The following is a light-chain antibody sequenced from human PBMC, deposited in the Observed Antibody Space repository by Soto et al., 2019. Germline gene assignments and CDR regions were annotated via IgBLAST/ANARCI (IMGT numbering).Light chain of an antibody. CDR1: SSNIGSNT. CDR3: AAWDDSLNGLYV. V-gene: IGLV1-44*01. J-gene: IGLJ1*01. CDR2: SNN. Sequence: QSVLTQPPSASGTPGQRVTISCSGSSSNIGSNTVNWFQPLPGTAPKLLIDSNNQRPSGVPDRFSGSKSGTSASLAISAPQSEDEADYYCAAWDDSLNGLYVFGTGTKV.